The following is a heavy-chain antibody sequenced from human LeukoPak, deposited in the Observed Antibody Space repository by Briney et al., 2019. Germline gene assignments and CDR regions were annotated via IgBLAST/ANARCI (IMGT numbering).Heavy chain of an antibody. Sequence: PGGSLRLSCVASGLTVSNDWMSWVRQAPGEGLEWVANIKQERGQEYYVDSVKGRFTISKDSAKTSLYLQMNSLRVEDTAMYYCASLDTAKQPLANHWGQGTLVTVSS. CDR3: ASLDTAKQPLANH. CDR2: IKQERGQE. CDR1: GLTVSNDW. D-gene: IGHD5-18*01. J-gene: IGHJ5*02. V-gene: IGHV3-7*03.